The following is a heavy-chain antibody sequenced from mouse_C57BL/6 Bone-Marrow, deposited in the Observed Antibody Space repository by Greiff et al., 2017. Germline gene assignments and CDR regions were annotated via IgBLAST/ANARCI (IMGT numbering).Heavy chain of an antibody. J-gene: IGHJ3*01. V-gene: IGHV1-69*01. CDR1: GYTFTSYW. Sequence: QVQLQQPGAELVMPGASVKLSCKASGYTFTSYWMHWVKQRPGQGLEWIGEIDPSDSYTNYNQKFKGKSTVTVDKSSSTAYMQLSSLTSEDSAVYYCARSSWFAYWGQGTLVTVSA. CDR3: ARSSWFAY. CDR2: IDPSDSYT.